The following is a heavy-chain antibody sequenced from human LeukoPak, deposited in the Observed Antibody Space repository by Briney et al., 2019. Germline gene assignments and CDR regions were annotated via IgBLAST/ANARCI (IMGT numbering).Heavy chain of an antibody. V-gene: IGHV4-34*01. D-gene: IGHD4-11*01. CDR3: ARDSSNYALDY. CDR2: INHSGST. J-gene: IGHJ4*02. Sequence: PSETLSLTCAVYGGSFSGYYWSWIRQPPGKGLEWIGEINHSGSTNYNPSLKSRVTISVDTSKNQFSLILSSATAADTALYYCARDSSNYALDYWGQGTLVTVSS. CDR1: GGSFSGYY.